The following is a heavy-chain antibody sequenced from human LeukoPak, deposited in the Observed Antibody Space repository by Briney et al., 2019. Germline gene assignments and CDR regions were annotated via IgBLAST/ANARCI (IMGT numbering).Heavy chain of an antibody. CDR2: MNPNSGNT. Sequence: GASVKVSCKASGYTFTSYDINWVRQATGQGLEWMGWMNPNSGNTGYAQKFQGRVTMTRNTSISTAYMELSSLRSEDTTVYYCARAGHYVWGSYRYTGEDYWGQGTLVTVSS. D-gene: IGHD3-16*02. V-gene: IGHV1-8*01. CDR3: ARAGHYVWGSYRYTGEDY. CDR1: GYTFTSYD. J-gene: IGHJ4*02.